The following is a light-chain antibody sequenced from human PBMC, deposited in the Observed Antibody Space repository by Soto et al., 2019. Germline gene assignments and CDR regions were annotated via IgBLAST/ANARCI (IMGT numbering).Light chain of an antibody. CDR3: CSYAGSSTYV. J-gene: IGLJ1*01. Sequence: QSVLTQPASVSGSPGQSITISCTGTSSDIGPYNYVSWYQQHPGKAPKLMIYEVRNRPSGVSIRFSGSKSGKTASLTISGLQAEDEADYYCCSYAGSSTYVFGTGTKVTVL. V-gene: IGLV2-23*02. CDR2: EVR. CDR1: SSDIGPYNY.